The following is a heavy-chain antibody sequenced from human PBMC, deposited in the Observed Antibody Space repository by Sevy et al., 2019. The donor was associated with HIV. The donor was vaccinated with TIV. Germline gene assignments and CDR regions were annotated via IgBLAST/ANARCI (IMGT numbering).Heavy chain of an antibody. J-gene: IGHJ4*02. CDR2: IYYSGST. D-gene: IGHD6-19*01. CDR1: GGSISSSSYY. Sequence: SETLSLTCTVSGGSISSSSYYWGWIRQPPGKGLEWIGSIYYSGSTYYNPSLKSRVTISVDTSKNQFSLKLSSVTAADTAVYYCARQVSSGWYFVIGDYRGQGTLVTVSS. V-gene: IGHV4-39*01. CDR3: ARQVSSGWYFVIGDY.